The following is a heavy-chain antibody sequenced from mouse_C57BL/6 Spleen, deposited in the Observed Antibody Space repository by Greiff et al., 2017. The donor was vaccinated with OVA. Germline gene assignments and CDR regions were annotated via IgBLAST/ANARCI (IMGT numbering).Heavy chain of an antibody. CDR2: INPSTGGT. CDR3: ARYYGSSDWYFDV. Sequence: VQLKQSGPELVKPGASVKISCKASGYSFTGYYMNWVKQSPEKSLEWIGEINPSTGGTTYNQKFKAKATLTVDKSSSTAYMQLKSLTSEDSAVYYCARYYGSSDWYFDVWGTGTTVTVSS. V-gene: IGHV1-42*01. CDR1: GYSFTGYY. D-gene: IGHD1-1*01. J-gene: IGHJ1*03.